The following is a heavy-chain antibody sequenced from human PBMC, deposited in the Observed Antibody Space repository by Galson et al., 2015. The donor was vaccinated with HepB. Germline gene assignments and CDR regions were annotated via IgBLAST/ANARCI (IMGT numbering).Heavy chain of an antibody. V-gene: IGHV3-7*03. Sequence: SLRLSCAASGFTFSSYSMTWVRQAPGKGLEWVANIKQDGSEKYYVDSVKGRFTISRDNAKNSLYLQMNSLRAEDMAVYYCARVLRYSYDSSGFVWYFDLWGRGTLVTVSS. J-gene: IGHJ2*01. CDR1: GFTFSSYS. D-gene: IGHD3-22*01. CDR2: IKQDGSEK. CDR3: ARVLRYSYDSSGFVWYFDL.